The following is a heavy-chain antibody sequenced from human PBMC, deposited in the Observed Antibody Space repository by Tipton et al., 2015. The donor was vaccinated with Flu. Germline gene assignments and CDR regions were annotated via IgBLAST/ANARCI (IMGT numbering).Heavy chain of an antibody. J-gene: IGHJ5*02. Sequence: TLSLTCIVSGGSISSYYWSWIRQPPGKGLEWIGYIYYSGSTNYNPSLKSRVTISVDTSKNQFYLKLCSVTAADTAVYYCARSAYSGYDRWFDPWGQGTLVTVSS. CDR3: ARSAYSGYDRWFDP. V-gene: IGHV4-59*08. CDR2: IYYSGST. D-gene: IGHD5-12*01. CDR1: GGSISSYY.